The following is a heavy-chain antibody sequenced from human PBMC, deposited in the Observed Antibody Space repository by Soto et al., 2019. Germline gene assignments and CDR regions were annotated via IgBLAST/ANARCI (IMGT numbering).Heavy chain of an antibody. CDR2: ITATGDRA. CDR3: AKDLRGPEAGTWYFDL. J-gene: IGHJ2*01. Sequence: EVHLLESGGGLVQPGGSLRLSCAASGLTFRNYAMGWVRQAPGKGLEWVSAITATGDRAQYIDSVRGRCTISRDNSQNKLYMQMNSLRAEDTAVYYCAKDLRGPEAGTWYFDLWGRGALVTVSS. D-gene: IGHD6-13*01. CDR1: GLTFRNYA. V-gene: IGHV3-23*01.